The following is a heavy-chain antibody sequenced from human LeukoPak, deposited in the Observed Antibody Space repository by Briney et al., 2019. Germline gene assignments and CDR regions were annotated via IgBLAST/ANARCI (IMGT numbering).Heavy chain of an antibody. CDR3: ARVGSVRGVINPRFDY. CDR1: GGSISSGSYY. CDR2: IYTSGSA. Sequence: PSETLSLTCTVSGGSISSGSYYWSWIRQPAGKGLEWIGRIYTSGSANYNPSLKSRVTISVDTSKNQFSLKLSSVTAADTAVYYCARVGSVRGVINPRFDYWGQGTLVAVSS. V-gene: IGHV4-61*02. D-gene: IGHD3-10*01. J-gene: IGHJ4*02.